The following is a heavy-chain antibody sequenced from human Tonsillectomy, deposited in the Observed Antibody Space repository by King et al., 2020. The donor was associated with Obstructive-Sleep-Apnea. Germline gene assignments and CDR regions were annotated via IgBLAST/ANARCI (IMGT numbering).Heavy chain of an antibody. J-gene: IGHJ4*02. D-gene: IGHD3-10*01. Sequence: QLVQSGGGVVQPGGSLRLSCAASGFTFSSLTMHWVRQAPGKGLEWVAFIRYDGSNTYYADSVKGRFTVSRDNSKKTVYLQMKSLRPEDTAVYYCAKEGGGGDPFDYWGQGSVVTVSS. CDR3: AKEGGGGDPFDY. V-gene: IGHV3-30*02. CDR2: IRYDGSNT. CDR1: GFTFSSLT.